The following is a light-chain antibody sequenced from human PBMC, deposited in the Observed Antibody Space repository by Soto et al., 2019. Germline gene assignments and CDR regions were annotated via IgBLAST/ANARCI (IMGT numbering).Light chain of an antibody. V-gene: IGLV2-14*01. CDR3: ASYTTSSTYV. CDR1: SSDVGGYSY. Sequence: QSVLTQPASVSGSPGQSIAISFTGTSSDVGGYSYVSWYQQQPGKAPKLVISDVSNRPSGVSDRFSGSKSGNTASLTISGLKTEDEADYYCASYTTSSTYVFGTGTKVTVL. J-gene: IGLJ1*01. CDR2: DVS.